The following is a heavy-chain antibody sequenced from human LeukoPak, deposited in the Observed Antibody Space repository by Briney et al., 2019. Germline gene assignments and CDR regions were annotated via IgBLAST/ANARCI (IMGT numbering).Heavy chain of an antibody. J-gene: IGHJ4*02. CDR2: FDPEDGET. CDR1: GYSLTELS. V-gene: IGHV1-24*01. D-gene: IGHD6-19*01. Sequence: ASVKVSCKVSGYSLTELSMHWVRQAPGKGLEWMGGFDPEDGETIYAQKFQGRVTMTEDTSTDTAYMELSSLRSEDTAVYYCATGHLYGWDFDYWGQGSLVTVSS. CDR3: ATGHLYGWDFDY.